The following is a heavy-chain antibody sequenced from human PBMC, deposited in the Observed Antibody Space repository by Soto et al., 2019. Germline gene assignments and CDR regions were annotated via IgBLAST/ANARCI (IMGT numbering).Heavy chain of an antibody. D-gene: IGHD1-1*01. CDR3: GSVGNEVDGGGAPYLAY. Sequence: QVQLVQSGAEVKKPGASVKVSCKASGYSFTDYYIHWVRQAPGQGLYWMGVINPSAGSTSYAQSSQGRIPFTRTTSINKGDMERTSRPSEDPPKYYGGSVGNEVDGGGAPYLAYGGKGPRVTVPS. J-gene: IGHJ4*02. CDR1: GYSFTDYY. V-gene: IGHV1-46*01. CDR2: INPSAGST.